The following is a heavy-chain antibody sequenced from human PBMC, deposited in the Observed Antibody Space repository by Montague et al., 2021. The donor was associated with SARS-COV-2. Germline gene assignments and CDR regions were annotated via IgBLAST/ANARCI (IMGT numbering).Heavy chain of an antibody. Sequence: SETLSLTCLVSGGTISTDNLYWYWAWIRQPPGKGLEWIGSIFHNGDSYYNPSLNTRVTISIGTSRNHFSLSLTSVTAPDTAVYYCPSHVSNLRAAVDYFDYWGQGTPVSVSS. CDR3: PSHVSNLRAAVDYFDY. D-gene: IGHD5/OR15-5a*01. CDR1: GGTISTDNLYWY. V-gene: IGHV4-39*01. CDR2: IFHNGDS. J-gene: IGHJ4*02.